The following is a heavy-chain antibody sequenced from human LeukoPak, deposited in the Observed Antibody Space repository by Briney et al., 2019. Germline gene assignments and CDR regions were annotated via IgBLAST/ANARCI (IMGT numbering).Heavy chain of an antibody. J-gene: IGHJ4*02. CDR3: AKSPQTGDYFDY. V-gene: IGHV3-43D*03. Sequence: PGGSLRLSCAASGFTFDDYAMHWVRQAPGKGLEWVSLISWDGGSTYYADSVKGRFTISRDNSKNSLYLQMNSLRAEDTALYYCAKSPQTGDYFDYWGLGTLVTVSS. D-gene: IGHD1-1*01. CDR1: GFTFDDYA. CDR2: ISWDGGST.